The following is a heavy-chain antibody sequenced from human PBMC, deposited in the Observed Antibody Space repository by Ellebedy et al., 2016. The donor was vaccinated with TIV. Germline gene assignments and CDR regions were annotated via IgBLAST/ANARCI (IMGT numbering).Heavy chain of an antibody. J-gene: IGHJ3*02. CDR3: ARDLPDDSTHLDAFDI. CDR2: IYYSGST. D-gene: IGHD3-22*01. CDR1: GGSISSYY. Sequence: MPSETLSLTCTVSGGSISSYYWSWIRQPPGKGLEWIGYIYYSGSTNYNPSLKSRVTISVDTSKNQFSLKLSSVTAADTAVYYCARDLPDDSTHLDAFDIWGQGTMVTVSS. V-gene: IGHV4-59*12.